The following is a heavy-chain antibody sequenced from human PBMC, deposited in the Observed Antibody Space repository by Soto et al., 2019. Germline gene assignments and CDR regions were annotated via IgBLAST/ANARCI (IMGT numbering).Heavy chain of an antibody. D-gene: IGHD6-19*01. CDR3: ARDMYSSDYFIKWFEP. CDR1: GFSFSSYA. CDR2: ISHDGINK. V-gene: IGHV3-30-3*01. Sequence: ESGGGVVQPGRSLRLSCTASGFSFSSYAMYWFRQPPGKGLEWVAVISHDGINKHYAVEVKGLVTVSRDNANHSLDLQLNSLRGEDTAMYYCARDMYSSDYFIKWFEPWVHGTLVTVSS. J-gene: IGHJ5*02.